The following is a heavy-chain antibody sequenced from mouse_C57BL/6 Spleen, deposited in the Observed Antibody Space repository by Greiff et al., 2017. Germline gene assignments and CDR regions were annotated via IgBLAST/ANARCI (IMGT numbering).Heavy chain of an antibody. CDR1: GYTFTSYW. CDR3: ARCRDCYDCYAMDD. Sequence: QVQLQQPGAELVMPGASVKLSCKASGYTFTSYWMHWVKQRPGQGLGWIGEIDPSDSYTNYNQKFKGKSTLTVDKSSSTAYMQLSSLTSEDSAVYYCARCRDCYDCYAMDDRGQGHSVTVAS. CDR2: IDPSDSYT. D-gene: IGHD1-1*01. J-gene: IGHJ4*01. V-gene: IGHV1-69*01.